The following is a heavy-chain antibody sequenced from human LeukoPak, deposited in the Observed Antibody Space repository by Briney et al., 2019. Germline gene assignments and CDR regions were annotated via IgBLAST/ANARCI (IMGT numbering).Heavy chain of an antibody. CDR1: GFTFSSYS. CDR3: ARNPPAYYYDSSGSHLDY. D-gene: IGHD3-22*01. CDR2: ISSSGSTI. Sequence: PGGSLRLSCAASGFTFSSYSMNWVRQAPGKGLEWVSYISSSGSTIYYADSVKGRFTISRDNAKNSLYLQMNSLRAEDTAVYYCARNPPAYYYDSSGSHLDYWGQGTLVTVSS. J-gene: IGHJ4*02. V-gene: IGHV3-48*04.